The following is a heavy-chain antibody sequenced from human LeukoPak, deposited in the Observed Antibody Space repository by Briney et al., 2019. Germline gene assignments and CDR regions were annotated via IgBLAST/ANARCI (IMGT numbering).Heavy chain of an antibody. Sequence: GESLRLSCAASGFTFSSYGMHWVRQAPGKGLEWVAVISYDGSNKYYADSVRGRFTISRDNSKNTLYLQMNSLRAEDTAVYYCAKDLDSYEYYYYGMDVWGQGTTVTVSS. CDR2: ISYDGSNK. V-gene: IGHV3-30*18. CDR3: AKDLDSYEYYYYGMDV. CDR1: GFTFSSYG. D-gene: IGHD5-18*01. J-gene: IGHJ6*02.